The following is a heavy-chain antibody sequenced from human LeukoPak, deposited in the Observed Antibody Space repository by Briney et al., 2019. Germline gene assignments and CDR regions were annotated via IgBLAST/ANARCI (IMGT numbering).Heavy chain of an antibody. Sequence: ASVKVSCKASGGTFSSYAISWVRQAPGQGLEWMGGIIPIFGTANYAQKFQGRVTITADKSTSTAYMELSSLRSDDTAVYYCARVGIVDFWSGYFPYYYYYYMDVWGKGTTVTVSS. V-gene: IGHV1-69*06. CDR1: GGTFSSYA. D-gene: IGHD3-3*01. CDR2: IIPIFGTA. J-gene: IGHJ6*03. CDR3: ARVGIVDFWSGYFPYYYYYYMDV.